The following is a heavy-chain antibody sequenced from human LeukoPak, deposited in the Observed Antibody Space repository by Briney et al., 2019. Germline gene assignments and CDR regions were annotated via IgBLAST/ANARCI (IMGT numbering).Heavy chain of an antibody. Sequence: ASVKVSCKASGYTFTSYAMHWVRQAPGQRLEWMGWINAGNGNTKYSQKFQGRVTITRDTSASTAYMELSSLRSEDTAVYYCARPSNVLLWFGELSRIDYWGQGTLVTVSS. V-gene: IGHV1-3*01. D-gene: IGHD3-10*01. CDR3: ARPSNVLLWFGELSRIDY. J-gene: IGHJ4*02. CDR2: INAGNGNT. CDR1: GYTFTSYA.